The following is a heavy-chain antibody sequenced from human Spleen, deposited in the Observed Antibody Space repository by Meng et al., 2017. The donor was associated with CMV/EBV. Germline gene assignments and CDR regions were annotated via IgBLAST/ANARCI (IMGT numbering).Heavy chain of an antibody. CDR3: ATIRDSGVY. D-gene: IGHD4-17*01. CDR1: GFTFSNAW. CDR2: IKSKIDGETI. Sequence: GESLKISCATSGFTFSNAWMNWVRQAPGRGLEWVGRIKSKIDGETIDYAAPVKGRFTISRDDSKSAFYLQMNSLKTEDTAVYYCATIRDSGVYWGQGTLVTSPQ. V-gene: IGHV3-15*01. J-gene: IGHJ4*02.